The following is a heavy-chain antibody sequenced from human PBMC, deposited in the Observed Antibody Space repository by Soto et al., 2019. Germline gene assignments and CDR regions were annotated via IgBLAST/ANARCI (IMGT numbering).Heavy chain of an antibody. CDR1: GFTFSSYA. CDR2: VSGSGGST. J-gene: IGHJ4*02. V-gene: IGHV3-23*01. Sequence: GGSLRLSCAASGFTFSSYAMSWVRQAPGKGLEWVSAVSGSGGSTYFADSVKGRFIISRNNSENTLYLQMNSLRAEDTAVYYCVKETQQWHWFDYWGQGT. CDR3: VKETQQWHWFDY. D-gene: IGHD6-19*01.